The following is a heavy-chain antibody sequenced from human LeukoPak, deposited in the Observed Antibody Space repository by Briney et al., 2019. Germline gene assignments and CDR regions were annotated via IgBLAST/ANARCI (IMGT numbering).Heavy chain of an antibody. J-gene: IGHJ4*02. V-gene: IGHV4-59*01. CDR2: IYHSGST. CDR3: VRYYYDSSGYYNFDY. CDR1: GGSISRYY. D-gene: IGHD3-22*01. Sequence: SETLSLTCTVSGGSISRYYWSWIRQPPGKGLEWIGYIYHSGSTNYNPSLKSRVTISVDTSKNQFSLKLSSVTAADTAVYYCVRYYYDSSGYYNFDYWGQGTLVTVSS.